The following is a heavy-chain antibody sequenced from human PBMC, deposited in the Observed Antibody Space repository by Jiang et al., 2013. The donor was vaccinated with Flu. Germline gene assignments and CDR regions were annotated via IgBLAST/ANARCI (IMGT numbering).Heavy chain of an antibody. CDR2: IIPILGIA. CDR1: GGTFSSYA. J-gene: IGHJ3*02. D-gene: IGHD6-13*01. Sequence: GAEVKKPGSSVKVSCKASGGTFSSYAISWVRQAPGQGLEWMGRIIPILGIANYAQKFQGRVTITADKSTSTAYMELSSLRSEDTAVYYCARVGSSWPGNGAFDIWGQGTMVTVSS. V-gene: IGHV1-69*04. CDR3: ARVGSSWPGNGAFDI.